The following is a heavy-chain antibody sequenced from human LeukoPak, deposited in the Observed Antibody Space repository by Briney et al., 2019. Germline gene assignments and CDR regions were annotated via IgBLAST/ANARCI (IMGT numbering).Heavy chain of an antibody. D-gene: IGHD3-22*01. Sequence: GGSLRLSCAASGFTFSNAWMSWVRQAPGKELEWVGRIKSKIDGGTTDYAAPVKGRFTISRDDSKNTLYLQMNSLKTEDTAVYYCTTEYSSGYLGYHYYYGMDVWGQGTTVTVSS. CDR1: GFTFSNAW. CDR2: IKSKIDGGTT. V-gene: IGHV3-15*01. J-gene: IGHJ6*02. CDR3: TTEYSSGYLGYHYYYGMDV.